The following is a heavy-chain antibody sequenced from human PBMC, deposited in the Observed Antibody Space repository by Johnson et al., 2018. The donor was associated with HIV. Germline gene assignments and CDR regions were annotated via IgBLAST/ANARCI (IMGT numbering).Heavy chain of an antibody. Sequence: QVQLVESGGGLVKPGGSLRLSCAASGFTFSNAWMSWVRQAPGKGLEWVAVISYDGSNEYYADSVKGRFTISRDNSKNTLYLQMNSLRAEDTAVYYCARDSVILVDGAFDIWGQGTMVTVSS. CDR1: GFTFSNAW. V-gene: IGHV3-30*03. CDR2: ISYDGSNE. D-gene: IGHD2-15*01. J-gene: IGHJ3*02. CDR3: ARDSVILVDGAFDI.